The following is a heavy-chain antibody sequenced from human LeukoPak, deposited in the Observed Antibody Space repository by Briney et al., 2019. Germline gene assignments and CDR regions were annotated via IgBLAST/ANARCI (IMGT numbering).Heavy chain of an antibody. V-gene: IGHV4-38-2*01. CDR1: GYSISSGYY. J-gene: IGHJ4*02. Sequence: PSETLSLTCAVSGYSISSGYYWGWIRQPPGKGLEWIGSIYHSGSTYYNPSLKSRVTISVDTSKNQFSLKLSSVTAADTAVYYCARSPYGDYFGFTFDYWGQGTLVTVSS. CDR2: IYHSGST. CDR3: ARSPYGDYFGFTFDY. D-gene: IGHD4-17*01.